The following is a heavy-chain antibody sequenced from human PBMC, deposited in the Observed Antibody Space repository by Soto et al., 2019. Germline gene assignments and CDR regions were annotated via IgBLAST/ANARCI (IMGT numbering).Heavy chain of an antibody. D-gene: IGHD3-3*01. J-gene: IGHJ4*02. Sequence: EVQVLESGGGLVQPGGSLRLSCAGSAFSSSTYVMNWVRQAPGKGLEWVSTISGSGGSTYYADSVKGLFIISRDSSKNTLYPQMNSLRGEDTAVYYWAIPRACSGYGLDWWGQGILVTGSS. V-gene: IGHV3-23*01. CDR2: ISGSGGST. CDR3: AIPRACSGYGLDW. CDR1: AFSSSTYV.